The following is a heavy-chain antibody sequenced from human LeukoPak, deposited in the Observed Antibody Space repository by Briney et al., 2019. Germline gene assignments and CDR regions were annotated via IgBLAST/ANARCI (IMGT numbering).Heavy chain of an antibody. CDR3: GTDHGSATMGFYS. Sequence: SAKVSPKASGGTFSSYAFSWVRPAPGQGLQWMGGIIPILGTTNYAQQFQGTVTITTDESTSTPFMELSSLRSEDTAIYYCGTDHGSATMGFYSWGQGILLTVS. J-gene: IGHJ5*01. D-gene: IGHD1-26*01. CDR1: GGTFSSYA. V-gene: IGHV1-69*05. CDR2: IIPILGTT.